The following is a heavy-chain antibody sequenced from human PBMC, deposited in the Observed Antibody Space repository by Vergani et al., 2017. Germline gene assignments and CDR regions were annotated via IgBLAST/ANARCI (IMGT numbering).Heavy chain of an antibody. J-gene: IGHJ4*02. V-gene: IGHV4-39*01. CDR2: MYYSGST. D-gene: IGHD3-16*01. CDR3: ASKRVSWRSDYCHSYDF. CDR1: GDSVISTYYH. Sequence: QVQLQESGPGLVKPSETLSLTCTVSGDSVISTYYHWGWIRQPPGKGLEWIGNMYYSGSTSYNPSLESRISISFETPKNQFSLRLTSVTAADTAVYYCASKRVSWRSDYCHSYDFWVAGTLVGVSS.